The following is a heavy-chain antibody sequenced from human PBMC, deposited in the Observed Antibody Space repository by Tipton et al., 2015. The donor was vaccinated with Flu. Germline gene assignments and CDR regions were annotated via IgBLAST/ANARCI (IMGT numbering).Heavy chain of an antibody. Sequence: QLVQSGAEVKKPGESLKISCKGSGYNFPNYWIAWVRQMPGKGLEWMGIIYPADSDTRYSPSFHGQVTISADKSISTAYLQWSSLKASDTAMYYCARDHGYTYATYYYYYYGMDVWGQGTSVTVSS. J-gene: IGHJ6*02. V-gene: IGHV5-51*01. CDR2: IYPADSDT. D-gene: IGHD5-24*01. CDR1: GYNFPNYW. CDR3: ARDHGYTYATYYYYYYGMDV.